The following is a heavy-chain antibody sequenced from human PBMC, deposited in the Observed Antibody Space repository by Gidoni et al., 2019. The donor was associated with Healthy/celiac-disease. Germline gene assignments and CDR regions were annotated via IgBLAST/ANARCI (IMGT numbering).Heavy chain of an antibody. CDR2: ISYDGSNK. D-gene: IGHD3-10*01. Sequence: QVQLVESGGGVVQPGRSLRLSCAASGFTFSSYGMHWVRQDPGKGLEGVAVISYDGSNKYYADAVKGRFTISRDNSKNTLYLQMNSLRAEDTAVYYCAKDLGRWATMVRGVFDYWGQGTLVTVSS. CDR3: AKDLGRWATMVRGVFDY. J-gene: IGHJ4*02. V-gene: IGHV3-30*18. CDR1: GFTFSSYG.